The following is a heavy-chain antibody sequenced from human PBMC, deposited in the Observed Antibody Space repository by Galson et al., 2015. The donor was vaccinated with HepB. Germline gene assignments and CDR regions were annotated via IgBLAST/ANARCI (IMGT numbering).Heavy chain of an antibody. CDR1: GGSISSGDYY. Sequence: TLSLTCTVSGGSISSGDYYWSWIRQPPGKGLEWIGYIYYGGSTYYNPSLQSRVTISVDTSKNQFSLKLSPVAAADPAVYYCARILVRGPGYYCYYMDVWGKGTTVTVSS. D-gene: IGHD3-10*01. CDR3: ARILVRGPGYYCYYMDV. J-gene: IGHJ6*03. V-gene: IGHV4-30-4*08. CDR2: IYYGGST.